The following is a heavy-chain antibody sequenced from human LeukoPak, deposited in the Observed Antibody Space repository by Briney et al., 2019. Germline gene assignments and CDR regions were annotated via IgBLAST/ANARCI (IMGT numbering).Heavy chain of an antibody. CDR3: ARSQGYSYGSSY. CDR2: IVPILGTA. D-gene: IGHD5-18*01. J-gene: IGHJ4*02. Sequence: SVKVSCKAPGGSFCRYAISWVRQAPGQGLEWMGGIVPILGTANYAQKFQGRVTITADDSTGTAYMELTSLRSADTAVHYCARSQGYSYGSSYWGQGTLVTVSS. V-gene: IGHV1-69*13. CDR1: GGSFCRYA.